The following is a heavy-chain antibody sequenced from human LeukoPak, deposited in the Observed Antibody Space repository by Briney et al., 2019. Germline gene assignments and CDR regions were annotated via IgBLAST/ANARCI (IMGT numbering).Heavy chain of an antibody. J-gene: IGHJ4*02. V-gene: IGHV4-4*07. CDR1: GGSISNYH. CDR2: IHTSGST. D-gene: IGHD3-22*01. Sequence: PSETLSLTCTVSGGSISNYHWTWIRQPAGKGLEWIGQIHTSGSTNYNPPLKSRVTMSIDTPENQVSLTIRSVTAADTAVYFCARGTTKGYYYDSSGYYTKWGQGTLVTVSS. CDR3: ARGTTKGYYYDSSGYYTK.